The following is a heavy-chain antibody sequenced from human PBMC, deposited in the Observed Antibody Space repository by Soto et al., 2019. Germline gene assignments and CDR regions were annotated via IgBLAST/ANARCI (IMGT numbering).Heavy chain of an antibody. V-gene: IGHV3-21*01. Sequence: GGSLRLSCAASGFTFSSYSMNWVRQAPGKGLEWVSSISSSSSYIYYADSVKGRFTISRDNAKNSLYLQMNSLRAEDTAVYYCARDKRILGEGFYFDYWGQGTLVTVSS. D-gene: IGHD6-25*01. CDR2: ISSSSSYI. J-gene: IGHJ4*02. CDR3: ARDKRILGEGFYFDY. CDR1: GFTFSSYS.